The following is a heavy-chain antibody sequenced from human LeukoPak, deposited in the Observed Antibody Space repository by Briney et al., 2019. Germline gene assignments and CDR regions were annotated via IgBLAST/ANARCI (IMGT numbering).Heavy chain of an antibody. D-gene: IGHD3-22*01. J-gene: IGHJ4*02. CDR1: GFTFSSYA. CDR3: ARSYDSLDY. CDR2: ISYDGSNK. Sequence: PGGSLRLSCAASGFTFSSYAMHWVRQAPGKGLEWVAVISYDGSNKYYADSVKGRFTISRDNSKNTLYLQMNSLRAEDTAVYYCARSYDSLDYWGQGTLVTVSS. V-gene: IGHV3-30-3*01.